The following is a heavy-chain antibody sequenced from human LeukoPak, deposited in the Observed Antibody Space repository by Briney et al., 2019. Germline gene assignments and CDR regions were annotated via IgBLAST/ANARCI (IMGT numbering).Heavy chain of an antibody. CDR1: GFTVSSTY. J-gene: IGHJ4*02. Sequence: PGGSLRLSCAASGFTVSSTYMSWVRQAPGKGLEWVSVFYSGDTTYYANSVKGRFTIFRDNSKNMLYLQMNSLRVEDTAVYYCARRLLTGYYEFWGQGTLVTVSS. CDR3: ARRLLTGYYEF. V-gene: IGHV3-66*01. D-gene: IGHD3-9*01. CDR2: FYSGDTT.